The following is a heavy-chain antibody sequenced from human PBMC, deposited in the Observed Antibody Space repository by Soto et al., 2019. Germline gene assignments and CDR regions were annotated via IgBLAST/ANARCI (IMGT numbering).Heavy chain of an antibody. CDR2: IYPGDSDT. CDR3: ARRQYSSSWYYFDY. J-gene: IGHJ4*02. Sequence: GPSVKISCKGSGYKFTSYWIGWVRQMPGKGLEWMGIIYPGDSDTKYSPSFQGQVTISADKSISTAYLQWSSLKASDTAMYYCARRQYSSSWYYFDYWGQGTLVTVSS. CDR1: GYKFTSYW. D-gene: IGHD6-13*01. V-gene: IGHV5-51*01.